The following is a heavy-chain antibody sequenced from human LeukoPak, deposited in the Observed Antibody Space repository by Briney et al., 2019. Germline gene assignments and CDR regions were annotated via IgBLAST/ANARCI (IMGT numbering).Heavy chain of an antibody. D-gene: IGHD5-18*01. J-gene: IGHJ3*02. CDR3: ARFTSYGYLADAFDI. CDR1: GGSISSGDYY. V-gene: IGHV4-30-4*01. CDR2: IYYSGST. Sequence: SQTLSLTCTVSGGSISSGDYYWSWIRQPPGKGLEWIGYIYYSGSTYYNPSLKSRVTISVDTSKNQFSLKLSSVTAADTAVYYCARFTSYGYLADAFDIWGQGTMVTVSS.